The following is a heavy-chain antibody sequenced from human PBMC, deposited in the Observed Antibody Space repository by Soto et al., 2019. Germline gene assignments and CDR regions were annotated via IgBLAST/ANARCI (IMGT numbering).Heavy chain of an antibody. V-gene: IGHV3-21*01. D-gene: IGHD2-8*02. Sequence: EVQLVESGGGVVKPGGALRLSCAASGFSFSDYSMNWVRQAPGKGLEWVSSISGSSSYIYYTDSLKCRFTVSIDNANKSLYLQIKRLRAEETAVYYCATDVAYSTGNGCRDYYHDMAVWGKATSVTVS. CDR1: GFSFSDYS. CDR3: ATDVAYSTGNGCRDYYHDMAV. CDR2: ISGSSSYI. J-gene: IGHJ6*03.